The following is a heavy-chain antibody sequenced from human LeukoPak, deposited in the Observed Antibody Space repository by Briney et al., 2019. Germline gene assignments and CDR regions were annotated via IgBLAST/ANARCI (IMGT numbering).Heavy chain of an antibody. J-gene: IGHJ3*02. Sequence: SETLSLTCTVSGGSISGDQWKWIRQPPGKGLEWIGYIYYSGNTNYNPSLKSRVTISVDTSKNQFSLKLNSVTAADTAVYYCARRNDFGIWGQGTMVTVSS. V-gene: IGHV4-59*08. CDR1: GGSISGDQ. CDR3: ARRNDFGI. CDR2: IYYSGNT.